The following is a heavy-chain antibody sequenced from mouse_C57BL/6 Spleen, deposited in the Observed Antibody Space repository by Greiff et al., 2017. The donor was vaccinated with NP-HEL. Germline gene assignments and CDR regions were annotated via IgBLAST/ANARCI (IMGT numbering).Heavy chain of an antibody. CDR2: ISSGGSYT. V-gene: IGHV5-6*02. CDR3: AIQRLPFYYDYDVGYFDV. D-gene: IGHD2-4*01. J-gene: IGHJ1*03. Sequence: EVMLVESGGDLVKPGGSLKLSCAASGFTFSSYGMSWVRQTPDKRLEWVATISSGGSYTYYPDSVKGRFTISRDNAKNTLYLQMSSLKSEDTAMYYCAIQRLPFYYDYDVGYFDVWGTGTTVTVSS. CDR1: GFTFSSYG.